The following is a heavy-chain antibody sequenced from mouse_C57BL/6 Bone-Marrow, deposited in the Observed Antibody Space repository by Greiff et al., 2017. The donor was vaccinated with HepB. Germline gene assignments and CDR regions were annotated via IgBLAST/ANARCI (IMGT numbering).Heavy chain of an antibody. D-gene: IGHD2-14*01. V-gene: IGHV5-6*01. CDR2: INTGGTYT. CDR1: GFTFSTSG. Sequence: DVQLLESGGDLVKPGGSLKLSCVASGFTFSTSGMSWVRQTPDKRLEWVATINTGGTYTYYPDSVKGRFTISKDTAKSTLFLQMSSLKSEDTAIYYCARDRFDYYFDYWGQGTTLTVSS. J-gene: IGHJ2*01. CDR3: ARDRFDYYFDY.